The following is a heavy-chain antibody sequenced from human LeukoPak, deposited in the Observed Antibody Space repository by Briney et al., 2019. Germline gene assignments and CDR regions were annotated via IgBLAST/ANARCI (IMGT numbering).Heavy chain of an antibody. Sequence: SETLSLTCTVSGGSIIIRNYYWGWIRQSPGKGLECIGKISYGGTTYYNPSLRSRVHMSVDTSKNQFSLSLSSVTAADTAVYYCARLTDFWGQGILVTVSS. CDR2: ISYGGTT. CDR1: GGSIIIRNYY. CDR3: ARLTDF. J-gene: IGHJ4*02. V-gene: IGHV4-39*01.